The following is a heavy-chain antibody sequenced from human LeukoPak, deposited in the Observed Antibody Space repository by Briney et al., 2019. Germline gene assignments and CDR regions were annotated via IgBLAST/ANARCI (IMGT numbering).Heavy chain of an antibody. V-gene: IGHV3-7*01. Sequence: PGGSLRLSCAASGFTFSSYWMNWVRQAPGKGLEWVASIKQDGSEKSYVDFVEGRFTISRDNSKNTLYLQMNSLRAEDTAVYYCARVRLGYYGSGSYYSIPKTVGVSSGWFDPWGQGTLVTVSS. CDR1: GFTFSSYW. CDR3: ARVRLGYYGSGSYYSIPKTVGVSSGWFDP. J-gene: IGHJ5*02. D-gene: IGHD3-10*01. CDR2: IKQDGSEK.